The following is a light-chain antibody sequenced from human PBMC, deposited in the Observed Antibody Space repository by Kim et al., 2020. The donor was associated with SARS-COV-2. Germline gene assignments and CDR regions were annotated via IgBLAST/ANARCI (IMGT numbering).Light chain of an antibody. CDR3: QSYDNTNQMV. V-gene: IGLV6-57*03. Sequence: KTVTLSCTRSSGYIANNYVQWYQQRPGSAPTTVIYEDNRRLAGVPDRFSGSVDSSSNSASLTISGLKTEDEADYYCQSYDNTNQMVFGGGTQLTVL. CDR1: SGYIANNY. CDR2: EDN. J-gene: IGLJ2*01.